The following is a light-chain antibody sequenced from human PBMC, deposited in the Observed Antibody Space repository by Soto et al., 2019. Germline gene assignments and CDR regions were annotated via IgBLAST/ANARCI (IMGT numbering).Light chain of an antibody. CDR3: QQFSSHPLT. J-gene: IGKJ4*01. CDR1: QTVRNNY. CDR2: DAS. V-gene: IGKV3-20*01. Sequence: VLTQSPGNLSLSPGERATLSCRASQTVRNNYLAWYQQKPGQAPRLLIYDASSRATGIPDRFSGGGSGTDFTLTISRLEPEDFAVYYCQQFSSHPLTFGGRTKADI.